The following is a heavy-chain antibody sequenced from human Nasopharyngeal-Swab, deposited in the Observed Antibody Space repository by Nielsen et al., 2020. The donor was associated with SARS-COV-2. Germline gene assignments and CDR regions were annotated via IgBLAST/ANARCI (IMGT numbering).Heavy chain of an antibody. CDR2: IIPILGIA. D-gene: IGHD3-9*01. CDR1: GGTFSSYA. CDR3: ARGYYDILTGYYGPSYYFDY. V-gene: IGHV1-69*04. Sequence: SVKVSCKASGGTFSSYAISWVRQAPGQGLEWMGRIIPILGIANYAQKFQGRVTITADKSTSTAYVELSSLRSEDTAVYYCARGYYDILTGYYGPSYYFDYWGQGTLVTVSS. J-gene: IGHJ4*02.